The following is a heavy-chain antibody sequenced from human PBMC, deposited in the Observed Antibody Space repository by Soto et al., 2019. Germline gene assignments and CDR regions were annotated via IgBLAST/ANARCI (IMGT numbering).Heavy chain of an antibody. CDR1: GFTFSSYS. J-gene: IGHJ6*02. V-gene: IGHV3-48*02. CDR3: AREMSRFRYGRGDGMDV. Sequence: GGSLRLSCAASGFTFSSYSMNWVRQAPGKGLEWVSYITGGSGTIHYAHSVKGRFTISRDNAKNSLYLQMNSLRDEDTAVYYCAREMSRFRYGRGDGMDVWGQGTTVTVSS. D-gene: IGHD1-1*01. CDR2: ITGGSGTI.